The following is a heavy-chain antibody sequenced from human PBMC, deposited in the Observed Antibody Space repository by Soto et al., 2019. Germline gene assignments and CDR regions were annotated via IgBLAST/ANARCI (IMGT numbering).Heavy chain of an antibody. V-gene: IGHV4-59*01. CDR3: ARDSFTAGLYFDY. CDR2: IYSSGHT. D-gene: IGHD2-8*02. Sequence: SETLSLTCTVSGDSIRSCYWNWIRQSPGKGLEWIGYIYSSGHTNYNPSLKSRVTMSLDTSKNQFSLILNSVTAADTAVYYCARDSFTAGLYFDYRGRGTLVTVSS. CDR1: GDSIRSCY. J-gene: IGHJ4*02.